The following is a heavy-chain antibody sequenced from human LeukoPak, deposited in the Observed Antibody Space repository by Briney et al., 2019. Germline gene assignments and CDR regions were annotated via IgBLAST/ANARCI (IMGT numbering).Heavy chain of an antibody. J-gene: IGHJ4*02. Sequence: ASVKVSCKASGYTFTGYHMYWVRQAPGQGLEWMGWINPSSGGTRYAQKFQGRVTMTRDTSISTAYMDLSRLTSGDTAVYYCARVLTPTVVTSNFDYWGQGTLVTVSS. V-gene: IGHV1-2*02. CDR3: ARVLTPTVVTSNFDY. CDR2: INPSSGGT. CDR1: GYTFTGYH. D-gene: IGHD4-23*01.